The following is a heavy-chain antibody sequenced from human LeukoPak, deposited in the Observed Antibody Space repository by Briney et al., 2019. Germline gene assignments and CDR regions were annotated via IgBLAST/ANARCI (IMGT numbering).Heavy chain of an antibody. J-gene: IGHJ6*02. V-gene: IGHV4-61*01. D-gene: IGHD3-16*01. Sequence: SETLSLTCTVSGGSVSSGSYYWSWIRQPPGKGLEWIGYIYYSGSTNYNPSLKSRVAISVDTSKNQFSLKLSSVTAADTAVYYCARGLRYYYYGMDVWGQGTTVTVSS. CDR3: ARGLRYYYYGMDV. CDR2: IYYSGST. CDR1: GGSVSSGSYY.